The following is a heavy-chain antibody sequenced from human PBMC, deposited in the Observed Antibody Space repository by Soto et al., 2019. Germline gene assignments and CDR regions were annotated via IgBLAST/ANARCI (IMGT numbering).Heavy chain of an antibody. V-gene: IGHV3-49*03. CDR2: IRSKAYGGTT. D-gene: IGHD6-19*01. CDR1: GFTFGDYA. J-gene: IGHJ6*02. CDR3: TRDRPRISANYGMDV. Sequence: GGSLRLSCTASGFTFGDYAMSWFRQAPGKGLEWVGFIRSKAYGGTTEYAASVKGRFTISRDDSKSIAYLQMNSLKTEDTAVYYCTRDRPRISANYGMDVWGQGTTVTVSS.